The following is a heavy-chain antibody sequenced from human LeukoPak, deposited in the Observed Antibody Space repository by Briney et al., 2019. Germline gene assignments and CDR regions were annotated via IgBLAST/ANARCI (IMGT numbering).Heavy chain of an antibody. D-gene: IGHD3-9*01. V-gene: IGHV3-64*01. CDR2: ISSNGGST. J-gene: IGHJ4*02. Sequence: GGSLRLSCAASGFTFSSYAMHWVRQAPGKGLEYVSAISSNGGSTYYANSVKGRFTISRDNSKNTLYLQMGSLRAEDMAVYYCARGDSFVTGYHFFDYWGQGTLVTVSS. CDR1: GFTFSSYA. CDR3: ARGDSFVTGYHFFDY.